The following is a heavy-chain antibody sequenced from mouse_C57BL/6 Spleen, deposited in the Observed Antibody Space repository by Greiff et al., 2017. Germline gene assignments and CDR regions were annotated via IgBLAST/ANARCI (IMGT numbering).Heavy chain of an antibody. CDR1: GFTFSSYA. D-gene: IGHD2-14*01. V-gene: IGHV5-4*01. CDR2: ISDGGSYT. CDR3: ARAGRYDAWFAY. J-gene: IGHJ3*01. Sequence: SGGGLVKPGGSLKLSCAASGFTFSSYAMSWVRQTPEKRLEWVATISDGGSYTYYPDNVKGRFTISRDNAKNNLYLQMSHLKSEDTAMYYCARAGRYDAWFAYWGQGTLVTVSA.